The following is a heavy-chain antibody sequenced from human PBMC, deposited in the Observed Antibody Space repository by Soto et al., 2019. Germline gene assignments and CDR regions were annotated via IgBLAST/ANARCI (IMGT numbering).Heavy chain of an antibody. J-gene: IGHJ6*02. V-gene: IGHV4-31*02. CDR3: ARDGGSYSSSWYRGEYYYYGMDV. CDR2: IYYSGST. D-gene: IGHD6-13*01. CDR1: GGSISSGGYY. Sequence: TVSGGSISSGGYYWSWIRQHPGKGLEWIGYIYYSGSTYYNPSLKSRVTISVGTSKNQFSLKLSSVTAADTAVYYCARDGGSYSSSWYRGEYYYYGMDVWGQGTTVTVSS.